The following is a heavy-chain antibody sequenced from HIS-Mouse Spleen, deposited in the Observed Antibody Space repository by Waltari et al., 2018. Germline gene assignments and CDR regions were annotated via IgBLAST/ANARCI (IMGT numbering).Heavy chain of an antibody. Sequence: QVQLQESGPGLVKPSETLSLTCTVAGGSISSYYWSWIRQPAGKGLEWIGRIYTSGSTNYNPSLKSRVTMSVDTSKNQFSLKLSSVTAADTAVYYCARVGVYDFWSGPRNYFDYWGQGTLVTVSS. CDR3: ARVGVYDFWSGPRNYFDY. J-gene: IGHJ4*02. CDR1: GGSISSYY. CDR2: IYTSGST. V-gene: IGHV4-4*07. D-gene: IGHD3-3*01.